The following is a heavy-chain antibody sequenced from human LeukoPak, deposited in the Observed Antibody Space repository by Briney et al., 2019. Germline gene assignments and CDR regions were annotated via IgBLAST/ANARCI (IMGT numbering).Heavy chain of an antibody. V-gene: IGHV1-69*05. CDR1: GGTFSSYS. J-gene: IGHJ6*03. D-gene: IGHD4-17*01. Sequence: ASVKVSCKASGGTFSSYSISWVRQAPGQGLEWMGRIIPIFGTANYAQKFQGRVTITTYESTSTAYMELSSLRSEDTAVYYCARGVDYGDYLYYYYMDVWGKGTTVTVSS. CDR3: ARGVDYGDYLYYYYMDV. CDR2: IIPIFGTA.